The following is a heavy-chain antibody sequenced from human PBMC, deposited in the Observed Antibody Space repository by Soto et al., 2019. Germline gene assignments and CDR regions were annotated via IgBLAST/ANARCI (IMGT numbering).Heavy chain of an antibody. D-gene: IGHD5-18*01. Sequence: SETLSLTCAVYGGSFSGYYWTWIRQPPGTGLEWIGEINHSGSTYYNPSLKSRVTISVDTSKNQFSLKLSSVTAADTAVYYCARGSVDTAMVGNWIDPWGQGTRVTVSS. CDR3: ARGSVDTAMVGNWIDP. J-gene: IGHJ5*02. CDR2: INHSGST. CDR1: GGSFSGYY. V-gene: IGHV4-34*09.